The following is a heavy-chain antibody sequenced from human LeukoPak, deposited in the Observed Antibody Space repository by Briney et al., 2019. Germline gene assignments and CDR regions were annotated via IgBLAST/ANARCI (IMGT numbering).Heavy chain of an antibody. CDR2: IYSGDIT. V-gene: IGHV3-53*01. CDR1: GFPFSKEW. J-gene: IGHJ4*02. Sequence: GGSLRLSCIASGFPFSKEWMSWVRQAPGKGLEWVSIIYSGDITYYADSVKGRFTISRDNSKNTLYLQMNSLRAEDTAVYYCARWIYYHDSSGSFDYWGQGTLVTVSS. CDR3: ARWIYYHDSSGSFDY. D-gene: IGHD3-22*01.